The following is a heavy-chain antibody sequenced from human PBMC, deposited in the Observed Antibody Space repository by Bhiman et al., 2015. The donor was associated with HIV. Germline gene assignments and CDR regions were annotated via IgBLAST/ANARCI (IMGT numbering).Heavy chain of an antibody. CDR3: ARGRFSYSNLPHDWFDP. CDR1: GFTFSSYE. J-gene: IGHJ5*02. V-gene: IGHV3-48*03. Sequence: EVQLVESGGGLVQPGGSLRLSCAASGFTFSSYEMHWVRQAPGKGLEWLSYITSDGTTTYYADSVKGRFTISRDNAKNSLYLQMNSLRAEDTAVYYCARGRFSYSNLPHDWFDPWGQGTLVTVS. CDR2: ITSDGTTT. D-gene: IGHD4-11*01.